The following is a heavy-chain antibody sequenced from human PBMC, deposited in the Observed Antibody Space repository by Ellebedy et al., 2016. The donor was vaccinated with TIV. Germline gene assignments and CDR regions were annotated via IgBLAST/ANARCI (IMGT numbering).Heavy chain of an antibody. CDR2: SRNRGDGYTT. V-gene: IGHV3-72*01. CDR1: GFTFSIYG. D-gene: IGHD2-15*01. Sequence: GESLKISXAASGFTFSIYGMHWVRQAPGKGLEWVGRSRNRGDGYTTEYAASVEGRFTISRDESKDSLFLQMHSLKIEDTAMYYCAREDWWRFDPWGQGTLVTVSS. J-gene: IGHJ5*02. CDR3: AREDWWRFDP.